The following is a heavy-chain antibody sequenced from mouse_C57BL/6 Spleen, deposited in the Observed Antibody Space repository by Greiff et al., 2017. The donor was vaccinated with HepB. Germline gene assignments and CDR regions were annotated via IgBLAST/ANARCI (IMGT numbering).Heavy chain of an antibody. CDR3: AREGRSTMVTYYAMDY. CDR1: GYTFTSYW. V-gene: IGHV1-64*01. Sequence: QVQLQQPGAELVKPGASVKLSCKASGYTFTSYWMHWVMQRPGQGLEWIGMIHPNSGSTNYNEKFKSKATLTVDKSSSTAYMQLSSLTSEDSAVYYCAREGRSTMVTYYAMDYWGQGTSVTVSS. J-gene: IGHJ4*01. D-gene: IGHD2-2*01. CDR2: IHPNSGST.